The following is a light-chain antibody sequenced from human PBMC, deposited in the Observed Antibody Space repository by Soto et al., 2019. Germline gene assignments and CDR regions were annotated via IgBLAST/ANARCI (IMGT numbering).Light chain of an antibody. CDR2: EGS. CDR3: CSYAGSEV. Sequence: QSALTQPASVSGSPGQSVTISCTGTSSDVGSYNLVSWYQHHPGKAPKLMIYEGSKRPSGVSNRFSGSKSGNTASLTISGLQAEDEADYYCCSYAGSEVLGGGTKLTVL. J-gene: IGLJ2*01. V-gene: IGLV2-23*01. CDR1: SSDVGSYNL.